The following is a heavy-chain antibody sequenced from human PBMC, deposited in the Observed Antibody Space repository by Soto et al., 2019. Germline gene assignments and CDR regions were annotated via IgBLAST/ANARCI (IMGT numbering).Heavy chain of an antibody. D-gene: IGHD2-8*02. CDR3: AALLGDCTGGTCFFRWFDP. CDR1: GASIISTSYF. J-gene: IGHJ5*02. Sequence: QPQLQESGPGLVKPSETLSLTCTVSGASIISTSYFWGWIRQPSGKGLEWIGTISYSGSTIYNPSLKSQVTISVDAPKNQFSMKLSSVTAADSAVYYCAALLGDCTGGTCFFRWFDPWGQGTLVTVSS. V-gene: IGHV4-39*01. CDR2: ISYSGST.